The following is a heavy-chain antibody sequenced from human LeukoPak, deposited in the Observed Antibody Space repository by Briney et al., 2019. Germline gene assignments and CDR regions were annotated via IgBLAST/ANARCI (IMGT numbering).Heavy chain of an antibody. CDR3: ARVSDISAAAYFDY. CDR1: GFTCDDYD. Sequence: WGSLTFYCTAAGFTCDDYDMSWVGQAPGKGLEWVSTINWNGGRTGYAASVKGRFTISRDNAKTSLYLQMNSLRAEDTAFYHCARVSDISAAAYFDYSGQGTLLTVS. V-gene: IGHV3-20*01. J-gene: IGHJ4*02. CDR2: INWNGGRT. D-gene: IGHD6-25*01.